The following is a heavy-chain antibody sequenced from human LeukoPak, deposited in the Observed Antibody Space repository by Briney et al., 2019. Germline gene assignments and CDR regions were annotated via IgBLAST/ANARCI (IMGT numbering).Heavy chain of an antibody. J-gene: IGHJ4*02. D-gene: IGHD4-23*01. V-gene: IGHV1-46*01. Sequence: ASVKVSCKASGYTFTSYYMHWLRQAPGQGLEWMGIINPSGGSTSYAQKFQGRVTMTRDTSISTAYMELSSLTSEDTAVYYCATELRWKDHWGQGTLVTVSS. CDR3: ATELRWKDH. CDR1: GYTFTSYY. CDR2: INPSGGST.